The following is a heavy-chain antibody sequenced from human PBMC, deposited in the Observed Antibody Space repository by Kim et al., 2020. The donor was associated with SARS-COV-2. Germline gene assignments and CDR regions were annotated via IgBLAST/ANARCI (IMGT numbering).Heavy chain of an antibody. D-gene: IGHD3-9*01. CDR1: GFTFSNAW. J-gene: IGHJ6*02. V-gene: IGHV3-15*01. Sequence: GGSLRLSCAASGFTFSNAWMSWVRQAPGKGLEWVGRIKSKTDGGTTDYAAPVKGRFTISRDDSKNTLYLQMNSLKTEDTAVYYCTTVLMYYDILTGYYLGYYYGMDVWGQGTTVTVSS. CDR2: IKSKTDGGTT. CDR3: TTVLMYYDILTGYYLGYYYGMDV.